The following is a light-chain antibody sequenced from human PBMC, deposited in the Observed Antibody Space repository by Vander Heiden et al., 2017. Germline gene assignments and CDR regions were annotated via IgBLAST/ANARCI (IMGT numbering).Light chain of an antibody. Sequence: QSVLTQPPSVAGAPGQRVSISCTGSSTNIGAGYDVHWYQQLQGTAHKPILYGNSNRPSGVPDRFSGSKSGTSDSLAITGLQAEDEADYYCQSYASSLSGPVVFGGGTKLTVL. CDR1: STNIGAGYD. V-gene: IGLV1-40*01. CDR3: QSYASSLSGPVV. J-gene: IGLJ2*01. CDR2: GNS.